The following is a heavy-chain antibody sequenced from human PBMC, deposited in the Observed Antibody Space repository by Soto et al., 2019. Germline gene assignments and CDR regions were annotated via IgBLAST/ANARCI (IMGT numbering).Heavy chain of an antibody. CDR3: VGYFEGRYVYGPFGN. CDR2: IKQDGSEK. Sequence: EVQLVESGGGLVQPGGSLRLSCAASGFSFDSYWMSWVRQAPGKGLEWVANIKQDGSEKYYVDSVKGRFTISRDNAKNSVFLQMSSLRDDDTAVYYCVGYFEGRYVYGPFGNWGQGTLVTVSS. CDR1: GFSFDSYW. V-gene: IGHV3-7*03. D-gene: IGHD3-9*01. J-gene: IGHJ4*02.